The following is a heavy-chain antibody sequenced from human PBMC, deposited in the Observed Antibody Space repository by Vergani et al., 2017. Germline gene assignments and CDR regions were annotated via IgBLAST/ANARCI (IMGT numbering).Heavy chain of an antibody. Sequence: EVQLVETGGGLIQPGGSLRLSCAASGFTVSINYMSWVRQAPGQGLEWVAVIYSGGSTYYADSVKGRFTISRDNAKNTLYLQMNSLRTEDTAVYYWARGGSQSYYYDSSGYYYFDYWGQGTLVTVS. CDR3: ARGGSQSYYYDSSGYYYFDY. J-gene: IGHJ4*02. CDR2: IYSGGST. D-gene: IGHD3-22*01. CDR1: GFTVSINY. V-gene: IGHV3-53*02.